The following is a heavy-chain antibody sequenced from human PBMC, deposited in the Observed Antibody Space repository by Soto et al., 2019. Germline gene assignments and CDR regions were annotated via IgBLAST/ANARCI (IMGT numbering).Heavy chain of an antibody. CDR1: GFSFSNYA. J-gene: IGHJ4*02. CDR3: AKESLPEHYGDTLFDY. Sequence: EVQLLESGGTLVQPGGSLRLSCAASGFSFSNYALSWVRQAPGKGLEWVSTFSAGGRTYYADSVKGRFTIARDSSQNTVQLQISDLRPEDTAVYYCAKESLPEHYGDTLFDYWGQGTRVTVSS. D-gene: IGHD4-17*01. CDR2: FSAGGRT. V-gene: IGHV3-23*01.